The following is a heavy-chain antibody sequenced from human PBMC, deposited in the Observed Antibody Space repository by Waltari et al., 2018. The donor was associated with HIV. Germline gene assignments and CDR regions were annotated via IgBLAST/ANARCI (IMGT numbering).Heavy chain of an antibody. Sequence: QVQLVESGGGVVPPGRSLRLSCAASGFTFNTYAMHWVRQAPGKGLEWVVGFSYDGSDKHDADSVKGRFTISRDNAKNTVYLQLSSLRAEDTAAYYCAKDVRYWDGLFYVGHDAFDVWGQGTMVTVSS. D-gene: IGHD3-3*01. CDR1: GFTFNTYA. V-gene: IGHV3-30-3*02. CDR3: AKDVRYWDGLFYVGHDAFDV. J-gene: IGHJ3*01. CDR2: FSYDGSDK.